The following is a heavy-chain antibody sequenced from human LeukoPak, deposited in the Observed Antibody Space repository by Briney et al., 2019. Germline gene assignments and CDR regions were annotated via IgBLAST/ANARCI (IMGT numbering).Heavy chain of an antibody. CDR3: ARGATDFDY. Sequence: SETLSLTCTVSGGSISSGGYYWSWIRQPPGKGLEWIGYIYHSGSTYYNPSLKSRVTISVDRSKNQFSLKLSSVTAADTAVYYCARGATDFDYWGQGTLVTVSS. V-gene: IGHV4-30-2*01. CDR1: GGSISSGGYY. CDR2: IYHSGST. D-gene: IGHD1-26*01. J-gene: IGHJ4*02.